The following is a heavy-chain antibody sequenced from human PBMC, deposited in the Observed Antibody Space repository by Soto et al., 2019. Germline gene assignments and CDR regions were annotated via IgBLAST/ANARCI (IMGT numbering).Heavy chain of an antibody. V-gene: IGHV4-30-4*01. CDR3: AHDSHGGNTYFDL. J-gene: IGHJ4*02. CDR2: IYFSGST. D-gene: IGHD1-26*01. CDR1: GGSISSGNFY. Sequence: VQLQESGPGLVRPSETLSLTCTVSGGSISSGNFYWSWIRQPPGKGLEWIGYIYFSGSTSYSPYLKSRLTISLNTSNNQFSLKLTSVTAADTAVYYCAHDSHGGNTYFDLWGQGALVTFSS.